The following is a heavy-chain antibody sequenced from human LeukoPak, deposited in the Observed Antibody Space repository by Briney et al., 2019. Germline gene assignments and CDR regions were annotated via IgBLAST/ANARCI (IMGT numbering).Heavy chain of an antibody. V-gene: IGHV3-74*01. J-gene: IGHJ4*02. CDR1: GFTFSNYW. D-gene: IGHD2-2*01. Sequence: PGESLRLSCAASGFTFSNYWMHWVRQAPGKGLVWVSRIKYDGSSTSYADSVKGRFTISRDNAKNTLYLQMNSLRAEDTAVYYCARDFYCSRSSCRDYWGQGTLVTVSS. CDR3: ARDFYCSRSSCRDY. CDR2: IKYDGSST.